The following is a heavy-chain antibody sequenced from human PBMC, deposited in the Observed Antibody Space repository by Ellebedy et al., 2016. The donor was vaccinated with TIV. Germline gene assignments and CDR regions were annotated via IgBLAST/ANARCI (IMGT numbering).Heavy chain of an antibody. CDR2: IHPGDSET. Sequence: GESLKISXQGFGYIFTKHWIGWVRQRPGKGLEWMGIIHPGDSETRSSPSFEGHVTISADKSISTAYLQWSSLKASDTGMYYCARQRDFVWGSFRSDYFDYWGQGTLVTVSS. D-gene: IGHD3-16*02. J-gene: IGHJ4*02. V-gene: IGHV5-51*01. CDR1: GYIFTKHW. CDR3: ARQRDFVWGSFRSDYFDY.